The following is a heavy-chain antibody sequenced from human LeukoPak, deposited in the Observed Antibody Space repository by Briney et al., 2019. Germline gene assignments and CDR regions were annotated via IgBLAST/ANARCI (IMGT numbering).Heavy chain of an antibody. CDR2: IYSDGST. D-gene: IGHD4-17*01. V-gene: IGHV3-66*04. Sequence: PGGSLRLSCAASGIPFSRSGMHWVRQAPGKGLEWVSVIYSDGSTYYADSVKGRFTTSRDNSKNTLYLQMNSLRAEDTAVYYCASHDYGDYGHFDYWGQGTLVTVSS. J-gene: IGHJ4*02. CDR3: ASHDYGDYGHFDY. CDR1: GIPFSRSG.